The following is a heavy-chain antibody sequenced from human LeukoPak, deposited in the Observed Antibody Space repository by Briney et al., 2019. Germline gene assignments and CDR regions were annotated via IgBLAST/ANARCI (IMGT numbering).Heavy chain of an antibody. Sequence: PSETLSLTCTVSGGSISSSSYYWGWIRQPPGKGLEWIGSIYYSGSTYYNPSLKSRVTISVDTSKNQFSLKLRSVTAADTAFYYCARRGGFFDFWGQGTLVTVSS. V-gene: IGHV4-39*07. D-gene: IGHD3-16*01. J-gene: IGHJ4*02. CDR3: ARRGGFFDF. CDR2: IYYSGST. CDR1: GGSISSSSYY.